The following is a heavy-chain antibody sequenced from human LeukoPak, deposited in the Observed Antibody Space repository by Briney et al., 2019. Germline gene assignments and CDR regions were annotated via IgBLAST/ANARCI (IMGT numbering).Heavy chain of an antibody. V-gene: IGHV4-59*01. CDR2: IYYSGST. J-gene: IGHJ3*02. CDR3: ARSSLIKTYYYDSSGYSDAFDI. D-gene: IGHD3-22*01. Sequence: SETLSLTCTVSGGSISSYYWSWIRQPPGKGLEWIGYIYYSGSTNYNPSLKSRVTISVDSSKNQFSLKLSSVTAADTAMYYCARSSLIKTYYYDSSGYSDAFDIWGQGTMVTVSS. CDR1: GGSISSYY.